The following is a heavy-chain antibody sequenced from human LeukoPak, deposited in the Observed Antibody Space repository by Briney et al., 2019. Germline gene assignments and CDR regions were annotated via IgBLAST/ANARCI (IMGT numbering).Heavy chain of an antibody. J-gene: IGHJ3*02. CDR1: GYTFTGYY. V-gene: IGHV1-69*13. Sequence: GASVKVSCXASGYTFTGYYVHWVRQAPGQGLEWMAGIIPIFGTANYAQKFQGRVTITADESTSTAYMELSSLRSEDTAVYYCASPTRNYDFWSGYFAFDIWGQGTMVTVSS. CDR3: ASPTRNYDFWSGYFAFDI. D-gene: IGHD3-3*01. CDR2: IIPIFGTA.